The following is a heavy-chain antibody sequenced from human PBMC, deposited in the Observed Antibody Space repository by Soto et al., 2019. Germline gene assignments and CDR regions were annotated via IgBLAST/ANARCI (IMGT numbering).Heavy chain of an antibody. V-gene: IGHV4-39*01. J-gene: IGHJ5*02. D-gene: IGHD3-10*01. CDR2: IYFDGST. CDR3: VRPMYFFGSGSYPWFDP. CDR1: RGSIFGKLSY. Sequence: SDSLFPTLNLSRGSIFGKLSYWDLLRQPPGKGLEWIATIYFDGSTYYNPSLKSRVTISVDTSKNQFSLKLTSMTAADTAVYYCVRPMYFFGSGSYPWFDPWGQG.